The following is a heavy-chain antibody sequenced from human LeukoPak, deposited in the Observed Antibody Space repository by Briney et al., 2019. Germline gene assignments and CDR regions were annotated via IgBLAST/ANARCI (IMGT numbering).Heavy chain of an antibody. D-gene: IGHD3-16*01. J-gene: IGHJ4*02. CDR2: IYYSGST. CDR1: GGSISSYY. Sequence: SETLSLTCTVSGGSISSYYWSWIRQPPGKGLEWIGYIYYSGSTNYIPSLKSRVTISVDTSKNQFSLKLSSVTAADTAVYYCARDAEKGAYFDYWGQGTLVTVSS. V-gene: IGHV4-59*01. CDR3: ARDAEKGAYFDY.